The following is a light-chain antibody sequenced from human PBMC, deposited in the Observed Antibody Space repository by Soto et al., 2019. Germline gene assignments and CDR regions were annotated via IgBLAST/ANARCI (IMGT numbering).Light chain of an antibody. CDR3: QQRISRPLT. CDR2: DSS. Sequence: EVVLPQSPATLSLSPGEIATLSCRASHSISNFLAWYQQRPGQAPRLLIYDSSIRAAGFPARFSGSGSGTDFTLTINNLEPEDFAVYFCQQRISRPLTFGGGTKVDIK. J-gene: IGKJ4*01. CDR1: HSISNF. V-gene: IGKV3-11*01.